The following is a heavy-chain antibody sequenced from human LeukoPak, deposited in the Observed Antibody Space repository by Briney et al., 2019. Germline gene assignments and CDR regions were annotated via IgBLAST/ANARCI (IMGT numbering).Heavy chain of an antibody. CDR2: IYTSGST. CDR1: GGSISSGSYY. V-gene: IGHV4-61*02. Sequence: PSETLSLTCSVSGGSISSGSYYWSWIRQPAGKGLERIGRIYTSGSTNYNPSLKSRVTISVDTSKNQFSLKLSSVTAADTAVYYCARDPGGSFVGYFDYWGQGTLVTVSS. J-gene: IGHJ4*02. D-gene: IGHD2-15*01. CDR3: ARDPGGSFVGYFDY.